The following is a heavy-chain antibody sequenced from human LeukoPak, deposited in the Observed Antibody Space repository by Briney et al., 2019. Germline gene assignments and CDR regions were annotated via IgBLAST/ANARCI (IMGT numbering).Heavy chain of an antibody. Sequence: SETLSLTCTVSGGSISSYYWSWIRQPPGKGLEWIGYIYYSGSTNYNPSLKSRVTISVDTSKNQFSLKLSSVTAADTAVYCCARTAVAGPDYFDYWGQGTLVTVSS. J-gene: IGHJ4*02. CDR1: GGSISSYY. CDR2: IYYSGST. D-gene: IGHD6-19*01. CDR3: ARTAVAGPDYFDY. V-gene: IGHV4-59*01.